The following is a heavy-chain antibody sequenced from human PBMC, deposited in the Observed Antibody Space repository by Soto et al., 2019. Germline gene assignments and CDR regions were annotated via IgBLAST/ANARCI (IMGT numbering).Heavy chain of an antibody. CDR2: IIPIFGTA. V-gene: IGHV1-69*13. CDR1: GGTFSSYA. CDR3: ASGNYGSGSYYNAPYYYYGMDV. J-gene: IGHJ6*02. D-gene: IGHD3-10*01. Sequence: SVKVSCKTSGGTFSSYAISWVRQAPGQGLEWMGGIIPIFGTANYAQKFQGRVSITADDSTSTAYMELSSLRSEDTAVYFCASGNYGSGSYYNAPYYYYGMDVWGQGTTVTVSS.